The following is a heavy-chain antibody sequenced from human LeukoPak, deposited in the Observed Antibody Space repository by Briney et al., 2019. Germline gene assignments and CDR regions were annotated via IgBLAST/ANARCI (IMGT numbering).Heavy chain of an antibody. V-gene: IGHV3-11*04. Sequence: GGSLRLSCAASGFTFSDYYMSWIRQAPGKGLEWVSYISSSGSTIYYADSVKGRFTISRDNAKNSLYLQINSLRAEDTAVYYCAGYDSSGSTDYWGQGTLVTVSS. CDR1: GFTFSDYY. D-gene: IGHD3-22*01. J-gene: IGHJ4*02. CDR2: ISSSGSTI. CDR3: AGYDSSGSTDY.